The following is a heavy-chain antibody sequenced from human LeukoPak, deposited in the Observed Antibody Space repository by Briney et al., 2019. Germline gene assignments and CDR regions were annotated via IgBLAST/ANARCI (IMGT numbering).Heavy chain of an antibody. V-gene: IGHV3-7*01. J-gene: IGHJ6*02. CDR1: GFTFSSYW. CDR3: ARAADYGDYVTHYYYGMDV. D-gene: IGHD4-17*01. CDR2: IKQDGSEK. Sequence: PGGSLRLSCAASGFTFSSYWMSWVRQAPGKGLEWVANIKQDGSEKYYVDSVKGRFTISGDNAKNSLYLQMNSLRAEDTAVYYCARAADYGDYVTHYYYGMDVWGQGTTVTVSS.